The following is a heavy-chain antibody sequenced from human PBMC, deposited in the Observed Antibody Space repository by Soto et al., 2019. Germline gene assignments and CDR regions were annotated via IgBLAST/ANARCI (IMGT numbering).Heavy chain of an antibody. D-gene: IGHD3-22*01. J-gene: IGHJ4*02. Sequence: WIAWVRQMPGKGLEWVGIVYPDDSDIRYSPSFQGQVTISADRSNSTAYLQWRSLKASDTAIYFCARHFDSSGYYPDYWGQGTQVTVSS. V-gene: IGHV5-51*01. CDR3: ARHFDSSGYYPDY. CDR2: VYPDDSDI. CDR1: W.